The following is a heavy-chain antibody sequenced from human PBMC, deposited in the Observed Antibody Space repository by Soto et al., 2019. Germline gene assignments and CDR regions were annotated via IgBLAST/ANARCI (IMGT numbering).Heavy chain of an antibody. D-gene: IGHD6-19*01. V-gene: IGHV5-51*01. Sequence: GESLKISCKASGYNFTTYYIGWVRQMLGKGLEWMGIIFTGDSETRYSPSFRGQVSISVDRSISTAYLQWSSLQASDSAIYYCARMRYPHTSGWHIFDYWGQGTLVTVSS. CDR1: GYNFTTYY. CDR3: ARMRYPHTSGWHIFDY. CDR2: IFTGDSET. J-gene: IGHJ4*02.